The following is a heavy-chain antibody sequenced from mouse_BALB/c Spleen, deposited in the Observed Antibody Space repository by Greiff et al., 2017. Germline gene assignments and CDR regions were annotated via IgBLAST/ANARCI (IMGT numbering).Heavy chain of an antibody. CDR3: ARLNTTVVVYWYFDV. V-gene: IGHV1-7*01. Sequence: QVQLQQSGAELAKPGASVKMSCKASGYTFTSYWMHWVKQRPGQGLEWIGYINPSTGYTEYNQKFKDKATLTADKSSSTAYMQLSSLTSEDSAVYYCARLNTTVVVYWYFDVWGAGTTVTVSS. CDR1: GYTFTSYW. J-gene: IGHJ1*01. CDR2: INPSTGYT. D-gene: IGHD1-1*01.